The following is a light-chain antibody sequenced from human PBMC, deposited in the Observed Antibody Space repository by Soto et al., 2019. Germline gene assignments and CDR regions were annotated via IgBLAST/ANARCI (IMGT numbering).Light chain of an antibody. J-gene: IGKJ1*01. CDR1: QSISSW. CDR3: QQYNSYPWT. Sequence: DIQMTQSPSTLSASVGDRVTITCRASQSISSWLAWYQQKPGKAPKLLIYKASSLESRVPSGFSGSGSGTEFTLTISSLQPDDFATYYCQQYNSYPWTFGQGTKVDIK. V-gene: IGKV1-5*03. CDR2: KAS.